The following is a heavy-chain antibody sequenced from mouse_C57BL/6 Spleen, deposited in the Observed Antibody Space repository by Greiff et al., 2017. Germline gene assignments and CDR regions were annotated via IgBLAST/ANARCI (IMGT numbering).Heavy chain of an antibody. D-gene: IGHD2-3*01. CDR1: GFTFSDYY. CDR3: ASPEGYDGYYAAY. Sequence: DVQLVESGGGLVQPGGSLKLSCAASGFTFSDYYMYWVRQTPEKRLEWVAYISNGGGSTYYPDTVKGRFTISRDNAKNTLYLQMSRLKSEDTAMYYCASPEGYDGYYAAYWGQGTLVTVSA. V-gene: IGHV5-12*01. CDR2: ISNGGGST. J-gene: IGHJ3*01.